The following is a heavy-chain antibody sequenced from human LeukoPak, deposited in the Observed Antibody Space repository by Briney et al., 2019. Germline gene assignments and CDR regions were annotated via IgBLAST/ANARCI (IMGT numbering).Heavy chain of an antibody. CDR2: ISGSGGTI. J-gene: IGHJ4*02. CDR1: GFSFSNYA. V-gene: IGHV3-23*01. CDR3: AKTYVDTTFFDS. Sequence: GGSLRLSCVASGFSFSNYAINLVRQAPGKGLKWVSAISGSGGTIFYADSVKGRFAISRDNSKNTLYLQMTSLRAEDTAVYYCAKTYVDTTFFDSWGQGTRVTVSS. D-gene: IGHD5-18*01.